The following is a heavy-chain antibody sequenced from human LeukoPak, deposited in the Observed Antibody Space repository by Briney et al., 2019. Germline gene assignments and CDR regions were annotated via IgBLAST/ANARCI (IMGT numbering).Heavy chain of an antibody. CDR3: ARHVGFITMVRGVINNNWFDP. D-gene: IGHD3-10*01. J-gene: IGHJ5*02. CDR2: IYYSGST. V-gene: IGHV4-39*01. CDR1: GGSISSSSYY. Sequence: SETLSLTCTVSGGSISSSSYYWVWIRQPPGKGLEWIGSIYYSGSTYYNPSPKSRVTISVDTSKKQFSLKLSSVTAADTAVYYCARHVGFITMVRGVINNNWFDPWGQGTLVTVSS.